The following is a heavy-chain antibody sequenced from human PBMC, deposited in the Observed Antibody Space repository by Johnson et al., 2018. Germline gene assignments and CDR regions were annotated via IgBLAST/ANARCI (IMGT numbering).Heavy chain of an antibody. D-gene: IGHD3-9*01. CDR3: FRGGTIAV. CDR2: IGVDGDT. J-gene: IGHJ3*01. CDR1: GFTFSNHD. V-gene: IGHV3-13*01. Sequence: VQLVESGGGLVQPGESLRLSCEASGFTFSNHDMHWVRQATGKGLEWVSTIGVDGDTYYPGSVKGRFTISRENAENSGYLEMNSLRVADTAVYYCFRGGTIAVWGQGTMVTVSS.